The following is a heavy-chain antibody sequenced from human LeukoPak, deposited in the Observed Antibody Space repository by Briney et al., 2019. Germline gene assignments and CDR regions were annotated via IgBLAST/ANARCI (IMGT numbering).Heavy chain of an antibody. CDR2: INPSGGST. J-gene: IGHJ6*02. V-gene: IGHV1-46*01. D-gene: IGHD2-15*01. CDR1: GYTFTSYY. CDR3: ARGDVVVDYYYYGMDV. Sequence: ASVKVSCKASGYTFTSYYMHWVRQAPGQGLEWMGIINPSGGSTSYAQKFQGRVTMTRDTSTSTVYMELSSLRSEDTAVYYCARGDVVVDYYYYGMDVWGQGTTVTVSS.